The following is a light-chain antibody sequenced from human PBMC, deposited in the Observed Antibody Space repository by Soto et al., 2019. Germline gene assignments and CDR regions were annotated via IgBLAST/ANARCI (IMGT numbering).Light chain of an antibody. J-gene: IGKJ5*01. Sequence: EIVLTQSPGPLSLSPGEGATLSCWASQSVSSNLAWYQQKPGQAPRLLIYGASTRATGIPARFSGSGSGTEFTLTISSLQSEDFATYYCLQDYNYPLTFGQGTRLEIK. CDR2: GAS. CDR1: QSVSSN. CDR3: LQDYNYPLT. V-gene: IGKV3-15*01.